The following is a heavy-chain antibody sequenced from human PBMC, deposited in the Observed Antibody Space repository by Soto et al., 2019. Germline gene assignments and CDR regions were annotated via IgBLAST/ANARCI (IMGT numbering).Heavy chain of an antibody. CDR3: ARDRHYYDSSGDPKPFDY. Sequence: GGSLRLSCAASGFTFSSYSMNWVRQAPGKGLEWVSCISSSSSYIYYADSVKGRFTISRDNAKNSLYLQMNSLSAEDTAVYYCARDRHYYDSSGDPKPFDYWGQGTLVTASS. D-gene: IGHD3-22*01. V-gene: IGHV3-21*01. CDR1: GFTFSSYS. J-gene: IGHJ4*02. CDR2: ISSSSSYI.